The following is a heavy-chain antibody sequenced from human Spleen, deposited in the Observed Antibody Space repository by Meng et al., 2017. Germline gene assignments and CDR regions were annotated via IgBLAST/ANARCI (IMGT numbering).Heavy chain of an antibody. Sequence: GESLKISCAASGFTVSSNEMSWVRQAPGKGLEWVSSISGGSTYYADSRKGRFTISRDNSKNTLYLQMNSLRAEDTAVYYCAKDGIVVVPAAPFDPWGQGTLVTVSS. CDR2: ISGGST. V-gene: IGHV3-38-3*01. CDR1: GFTVSSNE. D-gene: IGHD2-2*01. J-gene: IGHJ5*02. CDR3: AKDGIVVVPAAPFDP.